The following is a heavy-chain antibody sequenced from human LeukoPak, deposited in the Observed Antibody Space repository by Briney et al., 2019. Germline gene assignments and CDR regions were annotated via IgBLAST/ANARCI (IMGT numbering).Heavy chain of an antibody. Sequence: GGSLRLSCAASGFTFSNYAMSWVRQAPGKELEWVSGISGSGGSTYYADSVKGRFTISRDNSKNTLYLQMNSLRAEDTAVYYCAVIAAAGDDYWGQGTLVTVSS. CDR1: GFTFSNYA. CDR3: AVIAAAGDDY. J-gene: IGHJ4*02. D-gene: IGHD6-13*01. V-gene: IGHV3-23*01. CDR2: ISGSGGST.